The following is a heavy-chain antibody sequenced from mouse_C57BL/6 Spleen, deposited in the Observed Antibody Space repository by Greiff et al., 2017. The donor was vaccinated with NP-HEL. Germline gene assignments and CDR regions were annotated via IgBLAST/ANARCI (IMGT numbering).Heavy chain of an antibody. CDR1: GYSITSGYY. Sequence: EVKLVESGPGLVKPSQSLSLTCSVTGYSITSGYYWNWIRQFPGNKLEWMGYISYDGSNNYNPSLKNRISITRDTSKNQFFLKLNSVPTEDTATYYCARGTGKGTHYFDYWGQGTTLTVSS. CDR2: ISYDGSN. D-gene: IGHD4-1*01. V-gene: IGHV3-6*01. CDR3: ARGTGKGTHYFDY. J-gene: IGHJ2*01.